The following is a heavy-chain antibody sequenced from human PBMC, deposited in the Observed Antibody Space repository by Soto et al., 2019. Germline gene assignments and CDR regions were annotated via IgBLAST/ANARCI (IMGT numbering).Heavy chain of an antibody. V-gene: IGHV4-31*03. Sequence: SETLSLTCTVSGGSISSGGYYWSWIGQHPGKGLEWIGYIYYSGSTYYNPSLKSRVTISVDTSKNQFSLKLSSVTAADTAVYYCARDIVRGDYYYGMDVWGQGTTVTVSS. J-gene: IGHJ6*02. CDR3: ARDIVRGDYYYGMDV. D-gene: IGHD3-10*01. CDR2: IYYSGST. CDR1: GGSISSGGYY.